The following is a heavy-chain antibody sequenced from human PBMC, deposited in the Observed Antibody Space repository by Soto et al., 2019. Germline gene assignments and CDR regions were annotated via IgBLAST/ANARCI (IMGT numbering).Heavy chain of an antibody. CDR2: INPKSGGT. D-gene: IGHD2-8*01. J-gene: IGHJ6*02. CDR3: ARGDSTDCSNGVCSFFYNHDMDV. Sequence: ASVKVSCKASGYSFTDSHIHWVRQAPGQGLEWLGRINPKSGGTSTAQKFQGWVTMTTDTSISTASMELTRLTSDDTAIYYCARGDSTDCSNGVCSFFYNHDMDVWGQGTTVTVSS. CDR1: GYSFTDSH. V-gene: IGHV1-2*04.